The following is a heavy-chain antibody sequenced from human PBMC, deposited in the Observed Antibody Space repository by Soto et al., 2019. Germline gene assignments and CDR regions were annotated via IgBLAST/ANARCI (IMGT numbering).Heavy chain of an antibody. CDR3: ARDLKDCSVCSCYPGGYYYYYGMDV. D-gene: IGHD2-15*01. CDR2: ISSSSSYI. J-gene: IGHJ6*02. V-gene: IGHV3-21*01. CDR1: GFTFSSYS. Sequence: GGSLRLSCAASGFTFSSYSMNWVRQAPGKGLEWVSSISSSSSYIYYADSVKGRFTISRDNAKNSLYLQMNSLRAEDTAVYYCARDLKDCSVCSCYPGGYYYYYGMDVWGQGTTVTVSS.